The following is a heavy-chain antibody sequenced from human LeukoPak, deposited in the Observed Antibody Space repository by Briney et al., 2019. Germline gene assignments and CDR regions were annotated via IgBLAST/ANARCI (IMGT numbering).Heavy chain of an antibody. V-gene: IGHV3-30*18. D-gene: IGHD2-21*02. CDR1: GFTFNNYG. Sequence: PGGSLRLSRAASGFTFNNYGLHWVRQAPGKGLEWVTLISHDGNNEYYADSVKGRFATSRDDSKNTLYLQMNSLRAEDTAVYYCAKDPSLRVTLPVWGQGTLVTVSS. CDR2: ISHDGNNE. J-gene: IGHJ4*02. CDR3: AKDPSLRVTLPV.